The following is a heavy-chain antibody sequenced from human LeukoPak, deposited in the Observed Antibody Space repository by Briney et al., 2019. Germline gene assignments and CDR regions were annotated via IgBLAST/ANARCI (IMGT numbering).Heavy chain of an antibody. Sequence: PSETLSLTCTVSGGSISSSSYYWGWIRQPPGKGLEWIGSIYYSGSTYYNPSLKSRVTISVDTSKNQFSLKLSSVTAADTAVFYCAQSGYDFRFAWRWFDPWGQGTLVTVSS. CDR3: AQSGYDFRFAWRWFDP. CDR2: IYYSGST. V-gene: IGHV4-39*07. CDR1: GGSISSSSYY. J-gene: IGHJ5*02. D-gene: IGHD5-12*01.